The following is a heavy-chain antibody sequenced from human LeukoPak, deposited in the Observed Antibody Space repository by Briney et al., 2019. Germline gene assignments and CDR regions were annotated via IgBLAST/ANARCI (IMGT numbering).Heavy chain of an antibody. D-gene: IGHD3-10*01. J-gene: IGHJ4*02. CDR2: INANSGGT. V-gene: IGHV1-2*02. CDR1: GDTFSGYY. Sequence: DSVKVSCKPSGDTFSGYYLHWVRQAPGQGLEWMGWINANSGGTNYAQKFQGRVTMTRDTSISSVHMELSRLRSDDTAVYYCARDSITLLRGFDFWGQGTLVTVSS. CDR3: ARDSITLLRGFDF.